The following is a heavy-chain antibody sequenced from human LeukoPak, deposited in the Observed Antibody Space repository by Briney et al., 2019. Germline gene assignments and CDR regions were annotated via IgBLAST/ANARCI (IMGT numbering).Heavy chain of an antibody. D-gene: IGHD3-10*01. CDR2: ISSSSSYI. V-gene: IGHV3-21*01. CDR1: GFTFSSYS. Sequence: GGSLRLSCAASGFTFSSYSMNWVRQAPGKGLEWVSSISSSSSYIYYADSVKGRFTISRDNSKNTLYLQMNSLRAEDTAVYYCAKDYYGSGSVFDIWGQGTMVTVSS. J-gene: IGHJ3*02. CDR3: AKDYYGSGSVFDI.